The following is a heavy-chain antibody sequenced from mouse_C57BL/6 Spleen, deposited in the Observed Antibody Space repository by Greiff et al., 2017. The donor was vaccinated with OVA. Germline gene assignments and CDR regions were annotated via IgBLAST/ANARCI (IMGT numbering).Heavy chain of an antibody. CDR1: GYTFTDYN. V-gene: IGHV1-22*01. CDR2: INPNNGGT. CDR3: ARGDDYDVRVDY. D-gene: IGHD2-4*01. J-gene: IGHJ2*01. Sequence: VQLQQSGPELVKPGASVKMSCKASGYTFTDYNMHWVKQSHGKSLEWIGYINPNNGGTSYNQKFKGKATLTVNKSSSTAYMELRSLTSEDSAVYYCARGDDYDVRVDYWGQGTTLTVSS.